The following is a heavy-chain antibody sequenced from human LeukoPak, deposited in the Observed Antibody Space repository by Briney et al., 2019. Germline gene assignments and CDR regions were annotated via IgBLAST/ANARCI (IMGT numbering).Heavy chain of an antibody. Sequence: TGGSLRLSCAASGFTFGIYAMNWVRQAPGKGLEWVSYIGPSGSNIYYADSVKGRFTISRDNAKDSLYLQMNSLRAEDTAVYYCARDIAHCSGDMCYNIRFDCWGQGTLVTVSS. D-gene: IGHD2-15*01. V-gene: IGHV3-48*01. CDR1: GFTFGIYA. CDR2: IGPSGSNI. J-gene: IGHJ5*01. CDR3: ARDIAHCSGDMCYNIRFDC.